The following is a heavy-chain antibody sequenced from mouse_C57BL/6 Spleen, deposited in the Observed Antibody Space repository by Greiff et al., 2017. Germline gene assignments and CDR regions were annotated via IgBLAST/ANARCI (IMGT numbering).Heavy chain of an antibody. D-gene: IGHD2-5*01. V-gene: IGHV1-55*01. J-gene: IGHJ4*01. CDR3: AREDYSNLGDY. CDR2: IYPGSGST. Sequence: QVQLQQPGAELVKPGASVKMSCKASGYTFTSYWITWVKQRPGQGLEWIGEIYPGSGSTNYNEKFKGKATLTVDTSSSTAYMQLSSLTSEDSAVYYCAREDYSNLGDYWGQGTSVTFSS. CDR1: GYTFTSYW.